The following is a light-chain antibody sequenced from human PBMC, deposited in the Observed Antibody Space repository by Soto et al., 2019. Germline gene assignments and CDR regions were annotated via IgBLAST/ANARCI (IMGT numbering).Light chain of an antibody. V-gene: IGKV3-11*01. CDR3: QLRSNWLFT. J-gene: IGKJ2*01. Sequence: EIVLTQSPATLSLSPGERATLSCRASQSISSYLAWYQQKPGQPPRLLIYGASNRDTGIPARFTGSGSGTDFTHPLSSLEPEAFAVYYCQLRSNWLFTFGQGTQLEIK. CDR1: QSISSY. CDR2: GAS.